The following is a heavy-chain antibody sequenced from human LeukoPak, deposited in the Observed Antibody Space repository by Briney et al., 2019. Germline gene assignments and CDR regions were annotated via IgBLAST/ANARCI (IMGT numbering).Heavy chain of an antibody. J-gene: IGHJ6*03. Sequence: SETLSLTCTVSGGSISSYYWSWIRQPPGKGLEWIGYIYYSGSTNYNPSLKSRVTISVDTSKNQFSLKLSSVTAADTAVYYCARLSGWEPAGDYYYYYMDVWGKGTTVTVSS. CDR1: GGSISSYY. CDR2: IYYSGST. CDR3: ARLSGWEPAGDYYYYYMDV. V-gene: IGHV4-59*08. D-gene: IGHD1-26*01.